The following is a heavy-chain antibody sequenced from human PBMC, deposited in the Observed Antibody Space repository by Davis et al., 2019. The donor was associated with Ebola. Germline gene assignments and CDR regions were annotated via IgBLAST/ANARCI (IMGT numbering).Heavy chain of an antibody. CDR3: ARGDSRWAVTRGRLNWFDP. CDR1: GYTFTSYD. Sequence: AASVKVSCKASGYTFTSYDINWVRQATGQGLEWMGWMNPNSGNTGYAQKFQGRVTITRNTSISTAHMELSSLRSEDTAVYYCARGDSRWAVTRGRLNWFDPWGQGTLVTVSS. D-gene: IGHD4-17*01. V-gene: IGHV1-8*01. J-gene: IGHJ5*02. CDR2: MNPNSGNT.